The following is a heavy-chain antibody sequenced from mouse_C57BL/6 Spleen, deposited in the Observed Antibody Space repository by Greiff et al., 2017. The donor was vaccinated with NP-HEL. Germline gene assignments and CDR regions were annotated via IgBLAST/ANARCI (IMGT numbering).Heavy chain of an antibody. J-gene: IGHJ3*01. V-gene: IGHV5-6*01. D-gene: IGHD2-4*01. CDR2: ISSGGSYT. CDR3: ARHDDYGGFAY. Sequence: EVQGVESGGDLVKPGGSLKLSCAASGFTFSSYGMSWVRQTPDKRLEWVATISSGGSYTYYPDSVKGRFTISRDNAKNTLYLQMSSLKSEDTAMYYCARHDDYGGFAYWGQGTLVTVSA. CDR1: GFTFSSYG.